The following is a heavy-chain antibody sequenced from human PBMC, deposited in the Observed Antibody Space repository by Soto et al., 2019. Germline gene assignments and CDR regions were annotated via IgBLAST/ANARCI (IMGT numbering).Heavy chain of an antibody. CDR3: ARWAAAGNKRGAYYYYGMDV. CDR2: IYYSGST. Sequence: QLQLQESGPGLVKPSETLSLTCTVSGGSISSSSYYWGWIRQPPGKGLEWIGSIYYSGSTYYNPSLKRRVTISVDTSKNQFSLKLSSVTAADTAVYYCARWAAAGNKRGAYYYYGMDVWGQGTTVTVSS. J-gene: IGHJ6*02. CDR1: GGSISSSSYY. D-gene: IGHD6-13*01. V-gene: IGHV4-39*01.